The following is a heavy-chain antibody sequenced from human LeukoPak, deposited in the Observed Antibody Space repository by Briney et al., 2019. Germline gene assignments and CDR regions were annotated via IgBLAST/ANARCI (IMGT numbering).Heavy chain of an antibody. J-gene: IGHJ4*02. V-gene: IGHV3-48*01. CDR3: ARDGADFFGY. Sequence: GGSLRLSCAASGFTFSSYSMNWVRQAPGKGLEWVSYISSSSSTIYYADSVKGRFTISRDNAKNSLYLQLNSVRAEDTAVYYCARDGADFFGYWGQGTLVTVSS. CDR2: ISSSSSTI. CDR1: GFTFSSYS.